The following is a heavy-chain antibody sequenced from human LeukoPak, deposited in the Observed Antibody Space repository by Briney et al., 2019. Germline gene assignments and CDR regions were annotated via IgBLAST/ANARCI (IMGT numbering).Heavy chain of an antibody. CDR3: ARDQLYCTGGICYFDY. D-gene: IGHD2-8*02. CDR1: GFIFSSYW. CDR2: INSDGRGT. V-gene: IGHV3-74*01. J-gene: IGHJ4*02. Sequence: GRTLRLPCAASGFIFSSYWMHWVRQAPTKGLVWVSRINSDGRGTSSADFVKGRFTISRDNAKNTVYLQMNSLRTEDTAVYYCARDQLYCTGGICYFDYWGQGTLVTVSS.